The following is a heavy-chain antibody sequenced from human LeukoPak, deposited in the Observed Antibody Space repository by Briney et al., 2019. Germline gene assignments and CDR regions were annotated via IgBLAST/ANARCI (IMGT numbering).Heavy chain of an antibody. J-gene: IGHJ4*02. V-gene: IGHV3-15*01. D-gene: IGHD2-15*01. Sequence: TGGSLRLSCAASGFTFSNAWMSWVRQAPGKGLEWVGRIKSKTDGGTTDYAAPVKGRFTISRDDSKNTLYLQMNSLKTEDTAVYYCTTDLPNCSGGSCYQGSVDYWGQGTLVTVSS. CDR1: GFTFSNAW. CDR3: TTDLPNCSGGSCYQGSVDY. CDR2: IKSKTDGGTT.